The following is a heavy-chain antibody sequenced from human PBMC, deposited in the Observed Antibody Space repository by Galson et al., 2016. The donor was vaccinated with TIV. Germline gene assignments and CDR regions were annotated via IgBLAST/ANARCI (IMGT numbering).Heavy chain of an antibody. CDR1: GDTFNKFA. D-gene: IGHD6-6*01. J-gene: IGHJ6*03. CDR3: ARGPYSGTWDATNYVYYMDV. Sequence: SVKVSCKASGDTFNKFAIAWVRRAPGQGIQWMGGLLPFFGEPNYAQNFRGRVTISADRSTNTAHVELRRLTTTDTAVYYCARGPYSGTWDATNYVYYMDVWGRGTSVTVS. V-gene: IGHV1-69*06. CDR2: LLPFFGEP.